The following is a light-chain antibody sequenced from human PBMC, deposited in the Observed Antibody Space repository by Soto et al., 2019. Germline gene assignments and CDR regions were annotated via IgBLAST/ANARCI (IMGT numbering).Light chain of an antibody. CDR1: QSISSW. CDR3: QQYNSL. V-gene: IGKV1-5*03. Sequence: DIQMTQSPSTLSASVGDRVTITCRASQSISSWLAWYQQKPGKAPKLLIYKASSLESGVPSRFSGSGSGTEFTITISSLQPDDFATYYCQQYNSLFGPGTKVDIK. J-gene: IGKJ3*01. CDR2: KAS.